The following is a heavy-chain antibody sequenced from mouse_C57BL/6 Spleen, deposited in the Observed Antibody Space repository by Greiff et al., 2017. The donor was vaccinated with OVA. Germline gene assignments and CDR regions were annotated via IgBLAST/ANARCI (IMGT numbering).Heavy chain of an antibody. CDR1: GYTFTSYW. CDR2: IHPNSGST. J-gene: IGHJ2*01. Sequence: QGEQQQAGAERGKKGGEGKWYCKASGYTFTSYWMHWVKQRPGQGLEWIGMIHPNSGSTNYNEKFKSKATLTVDKSSSTAYMQLSSLTSEDSAVYYCARDTTVVGYFDYWGQGTTLTVSS. D-gene: IGHD1-1*01. V-gene: IGHV1-64*01. CDR3: ARDTTVVGYFDY.